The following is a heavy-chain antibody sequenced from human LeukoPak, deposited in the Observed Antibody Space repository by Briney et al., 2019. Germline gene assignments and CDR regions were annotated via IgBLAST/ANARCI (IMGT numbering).Heavy chain of an antibody. CDR3: ARSRIAVAGDHDAFDI. J-gene: IGHJ3*02. D-gene: IGHD6-19*01. CDR2: ISYDGSNK. Sequence: GGSLRLSCAASGFTFSSYAMHWVRQAPGKGLEWVAVISYDGSNKYYADSVKGRFTISRDNSKNTLYLQMNSLRAEDTAVYYCARSRIAVAGDHDAFDIWGQGTMVTVSS. CDR1: GFTFSSYA. V-gene: IGHV3-30-3*01.